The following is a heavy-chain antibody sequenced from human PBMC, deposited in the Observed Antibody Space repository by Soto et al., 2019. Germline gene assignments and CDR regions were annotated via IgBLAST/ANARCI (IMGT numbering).Heavy chain of an antibody. J-gene: IGHJ4*02. CDR1: GGPISSYY. CDR2: IYYSGST. D-gene: IGHD3-16*01. Sequence: SETLSLTFTVSGGPISSYYWSWIRQPPGKGLEWIGYIYYSGSTNYNPSLKSRVTISVDTSKNQFSLKLSSVTAAGTAEIWVAEVRRKGEGGLDYWGQGTLVTVSS. V-gene: IGHV4-59*01. CDR3: AEVRRKGEGGLDY.